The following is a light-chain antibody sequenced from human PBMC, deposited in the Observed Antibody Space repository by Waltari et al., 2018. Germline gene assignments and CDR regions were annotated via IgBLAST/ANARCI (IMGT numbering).Light chain of an antibody. CDR1: RSVSSSY. J-gene: IGKJ4*01. CDR3: QQSGTSPLT. CDR2: GAS. Sequence: EIVLTQSPGTLSLSPGERATLSCRASRSVSSSYLAWYQQKPGPPPRLLISGASSRATGIPDRFSGSGSVTDFTLTISRLEPEDFAVYYCQQSGTSPLTFGGGTKVAIK. V-gene: IGKV3-20*01.